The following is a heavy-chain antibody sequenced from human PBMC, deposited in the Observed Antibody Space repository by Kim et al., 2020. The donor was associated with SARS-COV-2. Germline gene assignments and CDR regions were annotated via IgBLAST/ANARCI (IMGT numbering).Heavy chain of an antibody. CDR1: GGSISSSSYY. CDR2: IYYSGST. Sequence: SETLSLTCTVSGGSISSSSYYWGWIRQPPGKGLEWIGSIYYSGSTYYNPSLKSRATIPVDTSKNQFSLKLSTVTAADTAVYYCAGPNSGYGRGFDYWGQGTLVLVAS. J-gene: IGHJ4*02. V-gene: IGHV4-39*01. CDR3: AGPNSGYGRGFDY. D-gene: IGHD5-12*01.